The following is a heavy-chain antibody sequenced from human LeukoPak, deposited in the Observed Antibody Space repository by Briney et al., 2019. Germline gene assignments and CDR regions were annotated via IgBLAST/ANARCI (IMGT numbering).Heavy chain of an antibody. CDR1: GFTFSRYA. Sequence: GGSLRLSCAASGFTFSRYAMSWVRQAPGKGLEWVSAISGSGGSTYYADSVKGRFTISRDNSKNTLYLQMNSLRAEDTAVYYCAKDGAAAGYYYYGMDVWGKGTTVTVSS. CDR2: ISGSGGST. V-gene: IGHV3-23*01. J-gene: IGHJ6*04. CDR3: AKDGAAAGYYYYGMDV. D-gene: IGHD6-13*01.